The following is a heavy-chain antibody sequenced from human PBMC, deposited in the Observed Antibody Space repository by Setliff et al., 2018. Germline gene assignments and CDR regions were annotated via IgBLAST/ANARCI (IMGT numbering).Heavy chain of an antibody. J-gene: IGHJ4*02. Sequence: SVKVSCKVSGGAFSSYGLTWVRQAPGQGLVWMGRIIPILETTNYAQNFQGRVSITADESTRTAYMELSRLTFEDTAVYYCARWNGSGYFYYWGQGTWVTVSS. CDR3: ARWNGSGYFYY. CDR2: IIPILETT. D-gene: IGHD3-3*01. V-gene: IGHV1-69*11. CDR1: GGAFSSYG.